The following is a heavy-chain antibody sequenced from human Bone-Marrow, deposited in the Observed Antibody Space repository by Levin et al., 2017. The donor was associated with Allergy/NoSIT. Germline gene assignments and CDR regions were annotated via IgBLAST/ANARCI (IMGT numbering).Heavy chain of an antibody. V-gene: IGHV3-30*04. D-gene: IGHD6-13*01. CDR1: GFTFSSYA. J-gene: IGHJ6*02. CDR3: ARDPPTGAAGTLMGYGMDV. CDR2: ISYDGSNK. Sequence: GGSLRLSCAASGFTFSSYAMHWVRQAPGKGLEWVAVISYDGSNKYYADSVKGRFTISRDNSKNTLYLQMNSLRAEDTAVYYCARDPPTGAAGTLMGYGMDVWGQGTTVTVSS.